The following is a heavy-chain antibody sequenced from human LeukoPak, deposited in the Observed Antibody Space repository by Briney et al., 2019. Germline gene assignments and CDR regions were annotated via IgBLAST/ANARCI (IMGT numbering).Heavy chain of an antibody. CDR3: ARHCPSLVVYYYYYMDV. V-gene: IGHV4-39*01. CDR2: IYYSGST. J-gene: IGHJ6*03. Sequence: PSETLSLTCTVSGGSISSSSYYWGWIRQPPGKGLEWIGSIYYSGSTYYNPSLKSRVTISVDTSKNQFSLKLSSVTTADTAVYYCARHCPSLVVYYYYYMDVWGKGTTVTVSS. CDR1: GGSISSSSYY. D-gene: IGHD2-15*01.